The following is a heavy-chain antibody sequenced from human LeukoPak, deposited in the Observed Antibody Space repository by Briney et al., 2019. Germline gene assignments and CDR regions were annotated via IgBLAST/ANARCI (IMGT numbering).Heavy chain of an antibody. CDR3: AKDSYYYSVTGYHFDY. D-gene: IGHD3-9*01. CDR2: ISGGGGST. V-gene: IGHV3-23*01. Sequence: GGSLRLSCAASGFTFSSYGMSWVRQAPGKGLEWVSGISGGGGSTYYADSVKGRFTISRDNSKNTLYLQMNSLRAEDTAVYYCAKDSYYYSVTGYHFDYWGQGTLVTVSS. J-gene: IGHJ4*02. CDR1: GFTFSSYG.